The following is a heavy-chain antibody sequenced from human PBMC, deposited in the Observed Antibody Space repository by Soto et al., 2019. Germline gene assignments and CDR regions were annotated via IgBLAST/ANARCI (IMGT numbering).Heavy chain of an antibody. CDR1: GLTFSSFS. D-gene: IGHD1-26*01. V-gene: IGHV3-21*01. Sequence: GGSLRLSCAASGLTFSSFSMNWVRQAPGKGLEWVSSISSSSDYIYYADSVKGRFTISRDNAKNSLYLQMNSLRAEDTAVYFCAGPWENWGQGTLVTVSS. J-gene: IGHJ4*02. CDR3: AGPWEN. CDR2: ISSSSDYI.